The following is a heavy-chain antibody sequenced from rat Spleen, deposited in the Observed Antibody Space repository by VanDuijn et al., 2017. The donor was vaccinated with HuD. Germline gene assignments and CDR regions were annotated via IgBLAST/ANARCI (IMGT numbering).Heavy chain of an antibody. CDR1: GFTFSDYG. CDR2: ISYGDCFGHSSN. Sequence: EVQLVESDGGLVQPGRSLKLSCAASGFTFSDYGMAWVRQAPTKGLEWVATISYGDCFGHSSNYYRESVKGRFTFSRDNAKSTLYLQMDSLRSDDTATYYCARDWGYWGQGVMVTVSS. V-gene: IGHV5-29*01. D-gene: IGHD4-6*01. J-gene: IGHJ2*01. CDR3: ARDWGY.